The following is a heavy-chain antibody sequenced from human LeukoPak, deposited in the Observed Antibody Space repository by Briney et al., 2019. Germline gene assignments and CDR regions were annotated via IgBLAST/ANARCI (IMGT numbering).Heavy chain of an antibody. D-gene: IGHD1-26*01. CDR2: IYYSGST. Sequence: SETLSLTCTVSGGSISSCYWSWIRQPPGKGLEWIGYIYYSGSTNYNPSLKSRVTISVDTSKNQFSLKLSSVTAADTAVYYCARGGIVGATGGDYYYYYMDVWGKGTTVTVSS. CDR1: GGSISSCY. CDR3: ARGGIVGATGGDYYYYYMDV. V-gene: IGHV4-59*01. J-gene: IGHJ6*03.